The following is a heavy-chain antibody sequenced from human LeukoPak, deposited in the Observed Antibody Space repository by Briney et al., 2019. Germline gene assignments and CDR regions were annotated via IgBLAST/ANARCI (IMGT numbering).Heavy chain of an antibody. CDR2: IHSGGST. CDR1: GFTVSTSY. D-gene: IGHD3-22*01. J-gene: IGHJ3*01. CDR3: ARDSNAYYAFDL. Sequence: GGSLRLSCAASGFTVSTSYMSWVRQAPGKGLEWVSIIHSGGSTNYADSVKGRFTISRDNSKNTVYLQMNNLRAEDTAVYYCARDSNAYYAFDLWGQGTMVTVSS. V-gene: IGHV3-53*01.